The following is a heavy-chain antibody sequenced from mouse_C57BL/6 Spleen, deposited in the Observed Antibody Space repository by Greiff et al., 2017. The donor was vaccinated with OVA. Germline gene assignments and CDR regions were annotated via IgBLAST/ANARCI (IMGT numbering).Heavy chain of an antibody. CDR2: IDPEDGDT. J-gene: IGHJ3*01. CDR1: GFNIKDYY. V-gene: IGHV14-1*01. D-gene: IGHD2-3*01. Sequence: EVQLQQSGAELVRPGASVKLSCTASGFNIKDYYMHWVKQRPEQGLEWIGRIDPEDGDTEYAPKFQGKATMTADKSSNTAYLQLSSLTSEDTAGYYCTKNGGYYFFAYWGQGTLVTVAA. CDR3: TKNGGYYFFAY.